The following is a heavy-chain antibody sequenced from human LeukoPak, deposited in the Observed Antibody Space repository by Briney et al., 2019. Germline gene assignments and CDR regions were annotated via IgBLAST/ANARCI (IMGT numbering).Heavy chain of an antibody. V-gene: IGHV3-21*01. Sequence: PGGSLRLSCAASGFTFSSYSMNWVRQAPGKGLEWVSSISSSSSYIYYADSVKGLFTISRDNAKNSLYLQMNSLRAEDTAVYYCARGPSFSAAIWFGELLQIFDYWGQGTLVTVSS. CDR2: ISSSSSYI. CDR3: ARGPSFSAAIWFGELLQIFDY. J-gene: IGHJ4*02. D-gene: IGHD3-10*01. CDR1: GFTFSSYS.